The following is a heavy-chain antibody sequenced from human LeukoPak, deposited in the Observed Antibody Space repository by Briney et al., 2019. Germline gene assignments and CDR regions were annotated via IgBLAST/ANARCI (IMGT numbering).Heavy chain of an antibody. D-gene: IGHD3-10*02. V-gene: IGHV3-30*04. Sequence: GGSLRLSCAASGFTFSSYAMHWVRQAPGKGLEWVAVISYDGSNKYYADSVKGRFTISRDNSKNTLYLQMNSLRAEDTAVYYCAKLFSGSYSTDFDYWGQGTLVTVSS. J-gene: IGHJ4*02. CDR3: AKLFSGSYSTDFDY. CDR2: ISYDGSNK. CDR1: GFTFSSYA.